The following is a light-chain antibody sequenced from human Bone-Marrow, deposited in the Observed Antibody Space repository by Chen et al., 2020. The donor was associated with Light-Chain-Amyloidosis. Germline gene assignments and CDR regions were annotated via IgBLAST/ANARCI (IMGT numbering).Light chain of an antibody. J-gene: IGLJ3*02. CDR3: AAWDDSLSAWV. CDR2: RND. Sequence: QSVLTQPPSASWTPGQTVPISCSGSSSNIGSNYVYWYQQLPGTAPKLLIYRNDQRPSGVPDRFSGSKSGTSASLAISGLRSEDEADYYCAAWDDSLSAWVFGGGTKLTVL. V-gene: IGLV1-47*01. CDR1: SSNIGSNY.